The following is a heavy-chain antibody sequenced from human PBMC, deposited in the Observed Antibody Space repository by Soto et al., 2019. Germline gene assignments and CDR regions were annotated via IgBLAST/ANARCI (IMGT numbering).Heavy chain of an antibody. CDR2: IIPIFGTA. Sequence: ASVKVSCKASGGTFSSYAISWVRQAPGQGLEWMGGIIPIFGTANYAHKFQGRVTITADESTSTAYMELSSLRSEDTAVCYCASPRNYYYGMDVWGQGTTVTVSS. J-gene: IGHJ6*01. CDR1: GGTFSSYA. V-gene: IGHV1-69*13. CDR3: ASPRNYYYGMDV.